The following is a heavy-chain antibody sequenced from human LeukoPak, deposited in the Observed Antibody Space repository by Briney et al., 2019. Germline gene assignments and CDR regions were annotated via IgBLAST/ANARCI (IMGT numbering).Heavy chain of an antibody. J-gene: IGHJ4*02. D-gene: IGHD4-23*01. CDR3: ARELRDLRWGTILDY. CDR1: GGSISSGGYY. CDR2: IYYSGST. V-gene: IGHV4-31*03. Sequence: SETLSITCTVSGGSISSGGYYWSWIRQHPGKGLEWIGYIYYSGSTYYNPSLKSRVTISVDTSKNQFSLKLSSVTAADTAVYYCARELRDLRWGTILDYWGQGTLVTVSS.